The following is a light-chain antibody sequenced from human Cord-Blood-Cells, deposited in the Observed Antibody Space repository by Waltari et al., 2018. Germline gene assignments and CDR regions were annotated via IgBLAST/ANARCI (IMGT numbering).Light chain of an antibody. V-gene: IGKV3-15*01. CDR1: QSVSSN. CDR3: QQYNNWLLYT. CDR2: GAS. Sequence: EIVMTQSPATLSVSPWERATLSCRASQSVSSNLAWYQQKPGQAPRLLIYGASTRATGIPARFSGSGSGTEFTLTISSLQSEDFAVYYCQQYNNWLLYTFGQGTKLEIK. J-gene: IGKJ2*01.